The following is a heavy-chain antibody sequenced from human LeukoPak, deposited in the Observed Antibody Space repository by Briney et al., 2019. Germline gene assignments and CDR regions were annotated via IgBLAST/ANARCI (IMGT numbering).Heavy chain of an antibody. V-gene: IGHV1-2*02. J-gene: IGHJ4*02. CDR2: INPNSGGT. Sequence: ASVKVSCKASGYTFTCYYMHWVRQAPGQGLEWMGWINPNSGGTNYAQKFQGRVTMTRDTSISTAYVELSRLRSDDTAVYYCARAGTAMVCSMGYYFDYWGQGTLVTVSS. CDR3: ARAGTAMVCSMGYYFDY. D-gene: IGHD5-18*01. CDR1: GYTFTCYY.